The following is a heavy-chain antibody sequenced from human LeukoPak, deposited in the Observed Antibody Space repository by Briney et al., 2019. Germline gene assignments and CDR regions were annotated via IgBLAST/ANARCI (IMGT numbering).Heavy chain of an antibody. J-gene: IGHJ6*02. D-gene: IGHD1-26*01. V-gene: IGHV1-69*13. Sequence: SVTVSCTASGGTFSSYAISWVRQAPGQGLEWMGGIIPIFGTANYAQKFQGRVTITADESTSTAYMELSSLRSEDTAVYYCARDLYFVGASYYYGMDVWGQGTTVTVSS. CDR2: IIPIFGTA. CDR1: GGTFSSYA. CDR3: ARDLYFVGASYYYGMDV.